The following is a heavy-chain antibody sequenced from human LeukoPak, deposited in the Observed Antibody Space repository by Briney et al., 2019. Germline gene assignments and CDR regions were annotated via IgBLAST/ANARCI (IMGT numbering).Heavy chain of an antibody. Sequence: GGSLRLSCAASGFTFSDYYMSWIRQAPEKGLEWVSYISSSGSRTYYADSVKGRFTISRDNSKNTLSLQMNSLRAEDTAVYYCAKVFRKDGDFHLFDYWGQGTLVTVSS. J-gene: IGHJ4*02. V-gene: IGHV3-11*01. CDR3: AKVFRKDGDFHLFDY. CDR1: GFTFSDYY. D-gene: IGHD4-17*01. CDR2: ISSSGSRT.